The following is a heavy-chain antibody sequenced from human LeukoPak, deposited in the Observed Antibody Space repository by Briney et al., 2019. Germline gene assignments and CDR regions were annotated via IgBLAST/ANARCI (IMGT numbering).Heavy chain of an antibody. Sequence: PVKVSCKASGGTFSSYAISWVRQAPGQGLEWMGGIIPIFGTANYAQKFQGRVTITADESTSTAYMELSSLRSEDTAVYYCARVKGTGDFWSGYHWNAYYYYGMDVWGQGTTVTVSS. CDR1: GGTFSSYA. D-gene: IGHD3-3*01. J-gene: IGHJ6*02. CDR3: ARVKGTGDFWSGYHWNAYYYYGMDV. CDR2: IIPIFGTA. V-gene: IGHV1-69*13.